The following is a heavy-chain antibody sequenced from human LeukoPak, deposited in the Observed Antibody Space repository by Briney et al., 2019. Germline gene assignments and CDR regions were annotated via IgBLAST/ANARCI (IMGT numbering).Heavy chain of an antibody. V-gene: IGHV3-9*01. CDR2: ISWNSGSI. J-gene: IGHJ4*02. D-gene: IGHD3-9*01. Sequence: QSGGSLRLSCVDSGFTFDDYAMHWVRQAPGNGLEWISGISWNSGSIGYADSVKGRFTISRDNAKNSLYLQMNSLRAEDTALYYCAKDMDDILTGYLTYFDYWGQGTLVTVSS. CDR3: AKDMDDILTGYLTYFDY. CDR1: GFTFDDYA.